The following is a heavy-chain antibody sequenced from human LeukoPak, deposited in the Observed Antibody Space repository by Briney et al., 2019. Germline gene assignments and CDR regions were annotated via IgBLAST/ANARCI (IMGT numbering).Heavy chain of an antibody. V-gene: IGHV4-59*01. J-gene: IGHJ5*02. CDR2: IYYSGST. CDR3: AASGGYGDVGNWFDP. Sequence: SETPSLTCTVSGGSISSYYWSWIRQPPGKGLEWIGYIYYSGSTNYNPSLKSRVTISVDTSKNQFSLKLSSVTAADTAVYYCAASGGYGDVGNWFDPWGQGTLVTVSS. D-gene: IGHD4-17*01. CDR1: GGSISSYY.